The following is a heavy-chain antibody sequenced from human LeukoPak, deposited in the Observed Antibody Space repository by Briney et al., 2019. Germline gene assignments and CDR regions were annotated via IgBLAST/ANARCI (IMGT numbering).Heavy chain of an antibody. CDR1: GYTFTSYY. Sequence: APVKVSCKASGYTFTSYYMHWVRQAPGQGLEWMGIINPSGGSTSYAQKFQGRVTMTRDTSTSTVYMELSSLRSEDTAVYYCARVRLGELSLGGPFDYWGQGTLVTVSS. CDR3: ARVRLGELSLGGPFDY. D-gene: IGHD3-16*02. V-gene: IGHV1-46*01. CDR2: INPSGGST. J-gene: IGHJ4*02.